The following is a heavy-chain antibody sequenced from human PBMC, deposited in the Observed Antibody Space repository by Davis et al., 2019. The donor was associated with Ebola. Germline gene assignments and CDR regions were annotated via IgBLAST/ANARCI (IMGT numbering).Heavy chain of an antibody. V-gene: IGHV4-34*01. D-gene: IGHD6-19*01. CDR1: GGSFSGYY. Sequence: PSETLSLTCAVYGGSFSGYYWSWIRQPPGKGLEWIEEINHSGSTNYNPSLKSRVTISVDTSKNQFSLKLSSVTAADTAVYYCARGAYSSGWYLDGFDYWGQGTLVTVSS. CDR3: ARGAYSSGWYLDGFDY. CDR2: INHSGST. J-gene: IGHJ4*02.